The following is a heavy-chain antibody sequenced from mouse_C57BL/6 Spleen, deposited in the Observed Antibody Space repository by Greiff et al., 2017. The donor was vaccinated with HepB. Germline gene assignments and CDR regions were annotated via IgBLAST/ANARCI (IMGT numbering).Heavy chain of an antibody. CDR2: ISYDGSN. CDR3: ARVRPPYWYFDV. V-gene: IGHV3-6*01. Sequence: EVKLLESGPGLVKPSQSLSLTCSVTGYSITSGYYWNWIRQFPGNKLEWMGYISYDGSNNYNPSLKNRISITRDTSKNQFFLKLNSVTTEDTATYYCARVRPPYWYFDVWGTGTTVTVSS. J-gene: IGHJ1*03. CDR1: GYSITSGYY. D-gene: IGHD6-1*01.